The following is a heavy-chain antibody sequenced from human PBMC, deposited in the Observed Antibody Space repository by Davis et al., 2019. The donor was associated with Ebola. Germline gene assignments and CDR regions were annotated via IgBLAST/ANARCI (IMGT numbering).Heavy chain of an antibody. CDR2: ISYDGSNK. V-gene: IGHV3-30*03. J-gene: IGHJ4*02. CDR1: GFTFSSYG. CDR3: ARDAPYYDFWSGYYSS. Sequence: GESLKISCAASGFTFSSYGMHWVRQAPGKGLEWVAVISYDGSNKYYADSVKGRFTISRDNSKNTLYLQMNSLRAEDTAVYYCARDAPYYDFWSGYYSSWGQGTLVTVSS. D-gene: IGHD3-3*01.